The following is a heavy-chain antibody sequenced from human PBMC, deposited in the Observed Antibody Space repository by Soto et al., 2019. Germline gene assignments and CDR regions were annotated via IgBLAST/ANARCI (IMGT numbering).Heavy chain of an antibody. D-gene: IGHD6-13*01. CDR2: LYYTRVT. CDR1: GASLSSGDYY. Sequence: QVQLQESGPGLVKPSQTLSLTCKVSGASLSSGDYYWNWIRQLPGKGLEWIGYLYYTRVTSYNPSLKSRVTMSVDTSKPQFSLKMNSVTAADTAVYFCARAAATGHPVVPDFWGQGALVTVSS. J-gene: IGHJ4*02. V-gene: IGHV4-31*02. CDR3: ARAAATGHPVVPDF.